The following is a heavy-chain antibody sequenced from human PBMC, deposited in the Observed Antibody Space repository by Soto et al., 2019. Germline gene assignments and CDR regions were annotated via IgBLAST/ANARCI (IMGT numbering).Heavy chain of an antibody. D-gene: IGHD5-12*01. CDR3: AKVPGWLRYPDAFDI. CDR1: GFTFDDYA. J-gene: IGHJ3*02. CDR2: ISWNSGSI. V-gene: IGHV3-9*01. Sequence: GGSLRLSCAASGFTFDDYAMHWVRQAPGKGLEWVSGISWNSGSIGYADSVKGRFTISRDNAKNSLYLQMNSLRAEDTALYYCAKVPGWLRYPDAFDIWAKGQWSPSPQ.